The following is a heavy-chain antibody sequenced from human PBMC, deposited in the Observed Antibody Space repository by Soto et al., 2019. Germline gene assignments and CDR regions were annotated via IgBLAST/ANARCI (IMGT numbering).Heavy chain of an antibody. CDR3: AAPRDEYGSGVSWFTYGMDI. V-gene: IGHV3-23*01. D-gene: IGHD3-10*01. CDR2: LDGAGGST. Sequence: GGSLRLSCLASGFTFSDFAMTWVRHVPGRGLEWVASLDGAGGSTYYAESVRGRFSISRDNSQNTLFLQMERLTVDDTAIYYCAAPRDEYGSGVSWFTYGMDIWGQGTTVTVS. J-gene: IGHJ6*02. CDR1: GFTFSDFA.